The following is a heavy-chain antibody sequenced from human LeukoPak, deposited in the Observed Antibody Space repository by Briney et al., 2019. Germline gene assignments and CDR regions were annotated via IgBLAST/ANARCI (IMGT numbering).Heavy chain of an antibody. D-gene: IGHD2-8*02. CDR1: GGSISSGSYY. Sequence: PSQTLSLTCTVSGGSISSGSYYWSWIRQPAGKGLEWIGRIYTSGSTNYYPSLKSRVAISVDTSKNQFSLKLSSVTAADTAVYYCARAALGLWSTGRKSSYYYYGMDVWGQGTTVTVSS. J-gene: IGHJ6*02. CDR2: IYTSGST. CDR3: ARAALGLWSTGRKSSYYYYGMDV. V-gene: IGHV4-61*02.